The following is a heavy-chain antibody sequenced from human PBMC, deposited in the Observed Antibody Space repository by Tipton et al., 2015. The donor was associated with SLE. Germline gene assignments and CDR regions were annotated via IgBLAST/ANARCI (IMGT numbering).Heavy chain of an antibody. CDR1: GGAFNAYD. CDR2: INSFGST. J-gene: IGHJ3*01. Sequence: TLSPTCDFYGGAFNAYDYHWIRQPPGKGLEWIGKINSFGSTNYSPSLKSRVTMSVDTSKNQFSLRLTSVTAADTAVYYCAKSPDAFDVWGQGTMVTVSS. CDR3: AKSPDAFDV. V-gene: IGHV4-34*01.